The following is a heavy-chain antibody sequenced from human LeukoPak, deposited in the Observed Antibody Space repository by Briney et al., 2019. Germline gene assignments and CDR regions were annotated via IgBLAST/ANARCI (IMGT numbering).Heavy chain of an antibody. CDR2: INANSAAT. CDR3: ARDMWGLSDFDYSLDY. CDR1: GYIFTKYG. V-gene: IGHV1-2*02. Sequence: GASVKVSCKASGYIFTKYGITWVRQAPGQGLEWMGWINANSAATNYAQKFQGRVTMTRDTSISTAYMDLSSLISDDTAVYYCARDMWGLSDFDYSLDYWGQGTLVTVSS. D-gene: IGHD5-12*01. J-gene: IGHJ4*02.